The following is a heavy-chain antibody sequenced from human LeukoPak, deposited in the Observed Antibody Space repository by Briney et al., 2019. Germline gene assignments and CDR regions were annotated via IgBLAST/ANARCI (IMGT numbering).Heavy chain of an antibody. D-gene: IGHD3-22*01. CDR3: ASALGYYDSSGYYSYYFDY. CDR2: IIPIFGTA. V-gene: IGHV1-69*05. CDR1: GGTFSSYA. J-gene: IGHJ4*02. Sequence: SVKVSCKASGGTFSSYAISWVRQAPGQGLEWMGRIIPIFGTANYAQKFQGRVTITTDESTSTAYMELSGLRSEDTAVYYCASALGYYDSSGYYSYYFDYWGQGTLVTVPS.